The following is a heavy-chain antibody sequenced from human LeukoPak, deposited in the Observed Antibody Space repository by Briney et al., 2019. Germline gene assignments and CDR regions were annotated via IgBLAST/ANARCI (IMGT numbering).Heavy chain of an antibody. CDR2: IYTSGST. D-gene: IGHD3-22*01. J-gene: IGHJ4*02. Sequence: SETLSLTRTVSGGPLRSYYWRWIRPPARKGLEWIGRIYTSGSTNYNPSLKSRVTISVDKSKNQFSLKLSSVTAADTAVYYCARGERNDSSGYYPGVPDYWGQGTLVTVSS. CDR3: ARGERNDSSGYYPGVPDY. CDR1: GGPLRSYY. V-gene: IGHV4-4*07.